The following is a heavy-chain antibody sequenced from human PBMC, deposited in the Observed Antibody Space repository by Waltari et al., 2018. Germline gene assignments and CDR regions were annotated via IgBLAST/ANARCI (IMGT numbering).Heavy chain of an antibody. D-gene: IGHD6-25*01. V-gene: IGHV3-74*03. CDR1: GFTFSSYW. Sequence: EVQLVESGGGLVQPGGSLRLSCAASGFTFSSYWMYWVRQPPGKGLEWVSRMTPDGGKREYADSVKGRFTISRDNTKNTLYLEINSLRVEDAAMYYCARDDSWQRLAAWGQGTLVTVSS. CDR3: ARDDSWQRLAA. J-gene: IGHJ5*02. CDR2: MTPDGGKR.